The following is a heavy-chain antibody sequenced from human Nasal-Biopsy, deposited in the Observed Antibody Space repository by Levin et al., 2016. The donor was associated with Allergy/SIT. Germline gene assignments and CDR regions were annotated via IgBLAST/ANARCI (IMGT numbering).Heavy chain of an antibody. Sequence: SETLSLTCTVSGGSISSSSYYWGWVRQPPGKGLEWIADIYYSGSTYYNPSLKSRVTIFVDTSKNQFSLNLSSVTAADTAVYYCARHVYNAVRLEYSGMDVWGQGTTVTVSS. D-gene: IGHD6-6*01. V-gene: IGHV4-39*01. CDR2: IYYSGST. CDR1: GGSISSSSYY. CDR3: ARHVYNAVRLEYSGMDV. J-gene: IGHJ6*02.